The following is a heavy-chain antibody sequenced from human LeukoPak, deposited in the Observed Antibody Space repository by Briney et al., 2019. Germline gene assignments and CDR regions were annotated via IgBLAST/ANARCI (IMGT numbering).Heavy chain of an antibody. J-gene: IGHJ4*02. CDR3: ARQWGSGYGY. V-gene: IGHV4-59*08. Sequence: SETLSLTCTVSGGSISSHYWSWIRQPPGKGLEWIGYIYYSGSTNYNPSLKSRVTISVDTSKNQFSLKLSSVTAADTAVYYCARQWGSGYGYWGQGTLVTVSS. D-gene: IGHD3-3*01. CDR2: IYYSGST. CDR1: GGSISSHY.